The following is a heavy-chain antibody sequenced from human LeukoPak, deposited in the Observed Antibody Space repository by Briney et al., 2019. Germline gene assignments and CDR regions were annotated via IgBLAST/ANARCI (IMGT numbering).Heavy chain of an antibody. J-gene: IGHJ4*02. Sequence: SLRLSCAASGFTFSNYGMHWVRQAPGKGLEWVAVIWYDGSNKYYADSVKGRFTISRDNSKNTLYLQMNSLRAEDTAVYYCAGNYGPYYFDYWGQGTLVTV. V-gene: IGHV3-33*01. CDR2: IWYDGSNK. CDR1: GFTFSNYG. D-gene: IGHD3-10*01. CDR3: AGNYGPYYFDY.